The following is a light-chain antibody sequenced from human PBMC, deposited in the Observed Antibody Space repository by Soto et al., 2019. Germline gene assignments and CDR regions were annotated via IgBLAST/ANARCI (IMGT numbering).Light chain of an antibody. Sequence: RRSKEKYSLSASVGDRVAITCRASQSISIYLNSYQLTPGKAPNLLMYGASYLKSGVPTRFSGSGSGTDFTLTISSLQPEDFAIYYCQQTYTTPEITFGQRTLLAVK. CDR3: QQTYTTPEIT. CDR1: QSISIY. V-gene: IGKV1-39*01. CDR2: GAS. J-gene: IGKJ5*01.